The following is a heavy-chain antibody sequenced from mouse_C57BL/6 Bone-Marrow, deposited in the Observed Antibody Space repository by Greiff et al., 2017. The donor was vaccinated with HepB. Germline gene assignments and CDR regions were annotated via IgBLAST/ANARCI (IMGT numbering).Heavy chain of an antibody. V-gene: IGHV14-4*01. CDR1: GFNIKDDY. CDR2: IDPENGDT. Sequence: EVKLQQSGAELVRPGASVKLSCTASGFNIKDDYMHWVKQRPEQGLEWIGWIDPENGDTEYASKFQGKATITADTSSNTAYLQLSSLTSEDTAVYYCTTGVYYGYDVWFAYWGQGTLVTVSA. CDR3: TTGVYYGYDVWFAY. D-gene: IGHD2-2*01. J-gene: IGHJ3*01.